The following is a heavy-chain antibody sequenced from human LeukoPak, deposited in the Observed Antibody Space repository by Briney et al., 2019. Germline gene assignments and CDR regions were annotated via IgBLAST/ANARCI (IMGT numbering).Heavy chain of an antibody. D-gene: IGHD4-17*01. Sequence: ASVKVSCKASGYTFTGYYMHWVRQAPGQGLEWMGWINPNSGGTNYAQKFQGRVTMTRDTSISTAYMELRRLTSDDTAVYFCAITTMTTAFAYWGQGTRVTVSS. CDR2: INPNSGGT. CDR3: AITTMTTAFAY. CDR1: GYTFTGYY. J-gene: IGHJ4*02. V-gene: IGHV1-2*02.